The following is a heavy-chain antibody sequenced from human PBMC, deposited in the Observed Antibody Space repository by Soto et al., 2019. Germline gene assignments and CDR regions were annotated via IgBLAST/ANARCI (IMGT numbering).Heavy chain of an antibody. CDR1: GYIFTTYG. CDR2: ISAHNGNT. Sequence: QVHLVQAGAEVKKPGASVKVSCKGSGYIFTTYGITWVRQAPGQGLEWMGWISAHNGNTNYAQKLQGRVTVTRDTSTSTAYMELRTLRSDVTAVYYCARGRYGDYWGQGALVTVSS. J-gene: IGHJ4*02. CDR3: ARGRYGDY. D-gene: IGHD1-1*01. V-gene: IGHV1-18*01.